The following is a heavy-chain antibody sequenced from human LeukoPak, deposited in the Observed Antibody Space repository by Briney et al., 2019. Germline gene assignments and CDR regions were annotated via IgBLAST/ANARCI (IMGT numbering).Heavy chain of an antibody. CDR1: GFTFSGSA. D-gene: IGHD2-15*01. J-gene: IGHJ4*02. V-gene: IGHV3-73*01. CDR3: TTLTRYCSGGSCYDY. Sequence: KPGGSLRLSCAASGFTFSGSAMHWVRQASGKGPEWVGRIRSKANSYATAYPASVKGRFTISRDDSKNTAYLQMNSLKTEDTAVYYCTTLTRYCSGGSCYDYWGQGTLVTVSS. CDR2: IRSKANSYAT.